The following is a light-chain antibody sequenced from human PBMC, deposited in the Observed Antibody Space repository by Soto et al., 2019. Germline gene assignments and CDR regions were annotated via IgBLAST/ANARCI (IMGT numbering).Light chain of an antibody. CDR3: QQYNNWPPPWT. J-gene: IGKJ1*01. V-gene: IGKV3-15*01. CDR1: QSVSSN. CDR2: GES. Sequence: EIVMTQSPATLSVSPGERATLSCRASQSVSSNLAWYQQKPGQAPRLLIYGESTRATGIPARFSGSGSGTEFNLTISSLQSEDFAVYYCQQYNNWPPPWTFGQGTKVEIK.